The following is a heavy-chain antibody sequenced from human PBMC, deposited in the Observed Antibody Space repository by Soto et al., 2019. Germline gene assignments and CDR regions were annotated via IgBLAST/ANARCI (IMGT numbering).Heavy chain of an antibody. V-gene: IGHV2-5*02. CDR3: AYRRTSVTWWFDT. J-gene: IGHJ5*02. CDR1: GFSLTTSGVG. Sequence: QITLKESGPTLVKPTQTLPLTCTFSGFSLTTSGVGVGWIRQPPGKALEWLALIYWDDDKRYSPSLKSRLTITNDNSKNQIIITINNMDPTDTATSFCAYRRTSVTWWFDTWGQGTLVTVSS. D-gene: IGHD4-17*01. CDR2: IYWDDDK.